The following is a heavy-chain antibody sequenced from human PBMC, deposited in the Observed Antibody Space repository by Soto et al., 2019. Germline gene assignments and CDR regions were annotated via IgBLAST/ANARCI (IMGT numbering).Heavy chain of an antibody. D-gene: IGHD2-2*02. CDR1: GFTFSSYA. Sequence: PGGSLRLSCAASGFTFSSYAMSWVRQAPGKGLEWVSAISGSGGSTYYADSVKGRFTISRDNSKNTPYLQMNSLRAEDTAVYYCATPYCSSTSCYTLEYYYYGMDVWGQGTTVTVSS. V-gene: IGHV3-23*01. J-gene: IGHJ6*02. CDR2: ISGSGGST. CDR3: ATPYCSSTSCYTLEYYYYGMDV.